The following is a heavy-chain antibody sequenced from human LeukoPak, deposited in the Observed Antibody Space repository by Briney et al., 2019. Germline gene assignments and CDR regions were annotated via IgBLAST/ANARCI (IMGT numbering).Heavy chain of an antibody. Sequence: PGGSLRLSCAASGFTFTTYWMHWVRQAPGKGLVWVSHINSDGSITSYADSVKGRFTISRDNAKNTLYLQMNGLRAEDTAVYYCARDAVDTANAVWGQGTTVTVPS. D-gene: IGHD5-18*01. CDR2: INSDGSIT. CDR1: GFTFTTYW. J-gene: IGHJ6*02. CDR3: ARDAVDTANAV. V-gene: IGHV3-74*01.